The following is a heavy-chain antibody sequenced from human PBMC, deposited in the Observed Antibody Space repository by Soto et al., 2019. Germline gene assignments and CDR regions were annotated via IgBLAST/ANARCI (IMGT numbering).Heavy chain of an antibody. CDR3: ARSPLSYDYVRQTWREVGDSFDV. D-gene: IGHD3-10*02. CDR2: LIHGGST. J-gene: IGHJ3*01. V-gene: IGHV4-34*12. CDR1: NSSLGAFH. Sequence: GTLSLTCAIYNSSLGAFHWTWIRQPAGKGLEWIGELIHGGSTNYNPSLKSRVTFSLDTSRSQFSLHLMSVTAADSAVYYCARSPLSYDYVRQTWREVGDSFDVWGRGTSVTVSS.